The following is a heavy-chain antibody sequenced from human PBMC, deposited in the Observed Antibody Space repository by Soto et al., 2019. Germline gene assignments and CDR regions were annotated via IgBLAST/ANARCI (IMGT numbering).Heavy chain of an antibody. Sequence: EVQLLESGGGLVQPGGSLRLSCAASGFTFSNYAMSWVRQAPGKGLEWVSVISGRGGSTYYADSVKGRFTISRDNSKNTLYRQMNSLRAEDTALYYCAKTVGIAARPNDYWGQGTLVTVSS. D-gene: IGHD6-6*01. CDR2: ISGRGGST. CDR1: GFTFSNYA. V-gene: IGHV3-23*01. CDR3: AKTVGIAARPNDY. J-gene: IGHJ4*02.